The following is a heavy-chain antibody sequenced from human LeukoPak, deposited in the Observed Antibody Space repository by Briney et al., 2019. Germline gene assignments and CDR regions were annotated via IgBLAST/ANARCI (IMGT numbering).Heavy chain of an antibody. CDR1: GYTLTSYF. J-gene: IGHJ3*02. D-gene: IGHD1-1*01. CDR2: INPSGGST. V-gene: IGHV1-46*01. CDR3: ARDRGQHAFNI. Sequence: ASVKVSCKASGYTLTSYFMHWVRQAPGQGLEWMGIINPSGGSTSYAQKFQGRVTMTRDMPTTTVYMELSSLRSEDTAVYYCARDRGQHAFNIWGQGTMVTVSS.